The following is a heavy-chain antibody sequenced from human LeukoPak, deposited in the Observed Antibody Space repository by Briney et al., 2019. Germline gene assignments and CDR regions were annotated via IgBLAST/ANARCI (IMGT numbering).Heavy chain of an antibody. CDR2: INHSGST. D-gene: IGHD6-13*01. Sequence: PSETLSLTCAVYGGSFSGYYWSWIRQPPGKGLEWIGEINHSGSTNYNPPLKSRVTVSVDTSKNQFSLKLSSVTAADTAVYYCARGGHSSSWYLDYWGQGTLVTVSS. CDR3: ARGGHSSSWYLDY. V-gene: IGHV4-34*01. CDR1: GGSFSGYY. J-gene: IGHJ4*02.